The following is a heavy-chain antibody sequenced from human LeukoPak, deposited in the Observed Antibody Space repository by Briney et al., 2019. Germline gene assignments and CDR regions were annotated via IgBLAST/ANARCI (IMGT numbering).Heavy chain of an antibody. J-gene: IGHJ4*02. V-gene: IGHV4-39*07. CDR3: ARGLKYGDPFDY. Sequence: KPSETLSLTCTVSGGSISDNTYYWAWIRQPPGKGLEWIGYIYHSGSTYYNPSLKSRVTISVDRSKNQFSLKLSSVTAADTAVYYCARGLKYGDPFDYWGQGTLVTVSS. D-gene: IGHD4-17*01. CDR1: GGSISDNTYY. CDR2: IYHSGST.